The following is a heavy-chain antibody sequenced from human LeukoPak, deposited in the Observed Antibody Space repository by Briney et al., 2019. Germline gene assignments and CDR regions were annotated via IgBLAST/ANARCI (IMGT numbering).Heavy chain of an antibody. D-gene: IGHD3-10*01. V-gene: IGHV5-51*01. CDR3: ARLYYGSNDAFDI. Sequence: GESLKISCKGSGYSFTTYWIGWVRQMPGKGLEWMGIIYPGDSDTRYSPSFQGQVTISADKSVSTAYLQWSSLKASDTAMYYCARLYYGSNDAFDIWGQGTMVTVSS. CDR1: GYSFTTYW. J-gene: IGHJ3*02. CDR2: IYPGDSDT.